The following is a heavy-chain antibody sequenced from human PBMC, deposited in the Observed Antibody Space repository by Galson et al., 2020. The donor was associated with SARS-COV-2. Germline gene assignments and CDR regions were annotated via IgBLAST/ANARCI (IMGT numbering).Heavy chain of an antibody. CDR1: GYTFISYA. CDR3: ARVGLGGSHNFGF. D-gene: IGHD1-26*01. Sequence: GESLRISCNASGYTFISYALSWVRQAPGQGLAWPGRITPYNGNTKYPQKFQGRVTMTTDTSTSTAYMELMSLIYDDTAVYYCARVGLGGSHNFGFWGQGTLVTVSS. J-gene: IGHJ4*02. V-gene: IGHV1-18*01. CDR2: ITPYNGNT.